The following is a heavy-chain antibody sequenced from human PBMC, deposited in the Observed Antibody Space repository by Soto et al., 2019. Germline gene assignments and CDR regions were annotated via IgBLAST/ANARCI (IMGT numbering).Heavy chain of an antibody. CDR3: ARRYCSDSYCSYFDY. CDR1: GGSFTTYY. Sequence: QVQLHQWGAGLLKPSETLSLTCAVYGGSFTTYYWSWIRQSPGKGLEWIGEINHSGFTNYNPSLKSRVTTSVDTSKTQFSLKLRSVTAADTAIYYCARRYCSDSYCSYFDYWGRGTLVSVSS. CDR2: INHSGFT. V-gene: IGHV4-34*01. J-gene: IGHJ4*02. D-gene: IGHD2-15*01.